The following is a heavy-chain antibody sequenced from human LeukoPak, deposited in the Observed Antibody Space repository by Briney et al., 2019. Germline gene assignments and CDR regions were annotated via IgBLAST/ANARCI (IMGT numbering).Heavy chain of an antibody. CDR2: ISGGDGSP. CDR3: AKGESHPKYYFDY. J-gene: IGHJ4*02. Sequence: PGGSLRLSCGASGFTFSTYAMRWVRQAPGKGLEWVSSISGGDGSPYYADSVKGRFTISRDNSKNTLYLQMNSLRAEDTAVYYCAKGESHPKYYFDYWGQGTLVTVSS. D-gene: IGHD3-10*01. V-gene: IGHV3-23*01. CDR1: GFTFSTYA.